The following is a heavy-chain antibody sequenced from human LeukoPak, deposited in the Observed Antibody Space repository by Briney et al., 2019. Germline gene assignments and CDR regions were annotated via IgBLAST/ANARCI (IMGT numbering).Heavy chain of an antibody. Sequence: GGSLRLSCAASGFTFSTYSMNWVRQAPGKGLEWVSYISSNSGYIYYADSLKGRFTISRDNAKNSLYLQMNSLRAEDTAVYYCARSRYCSSTSCPSGEYWGQVTLVTVSS. CDR3: ARSRYCSSTSCPSGEY. CDR1: GFTFSTYS. D-gene: IGHD2-2*01. CDR2: ISSNSGYI. V-gene: IGHV3-21*01. J-gene: IGHJ4*02.